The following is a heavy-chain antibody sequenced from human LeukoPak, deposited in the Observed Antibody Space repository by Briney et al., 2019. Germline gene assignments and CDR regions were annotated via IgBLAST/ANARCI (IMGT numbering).Heavy chain of an antibody. D-gene: IGHD1-26*01. J-gene: IGHJ4*02. CDR2: IKQDGSDK. CDR3: ARGGGDY. V-gene: IGHV3-7*01. CDR1: GFTFSDYW. Sequence: GESLRLSCVASGFTFSDYWMTWVRQAPGKGLEWVANIKQDGSDKKYVDSVKGRFTISRDNAKDSLYLQMDSLRDEDTAVYYCARGGGDYWGQGTLVTVTS.